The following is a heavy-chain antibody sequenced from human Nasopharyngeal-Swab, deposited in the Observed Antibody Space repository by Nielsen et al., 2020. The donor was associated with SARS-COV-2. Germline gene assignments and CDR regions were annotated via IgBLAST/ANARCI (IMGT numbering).Heavy chain of an antibody. CDR2: IYPGDSDT. V-gene: IGHV5-51*01. J-gene: IGHJ4*02. D-gene: IGHD1-26*01. CDR1: GYSFTSYW. CDR3: ASSNIVGATTFDY. Sequence: GESLKISCKGSGYSFTSYWIGWVRQMLGKGLEWMGIIYPGDSDTRYSPSFQGQVTISADKSISTAYLQWSSLKASDTAMYYCASSNIVGATTFDYWGQGTLVTVSS.